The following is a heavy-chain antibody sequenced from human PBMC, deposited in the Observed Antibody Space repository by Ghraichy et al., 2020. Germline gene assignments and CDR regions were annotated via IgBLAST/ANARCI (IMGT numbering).Heavy chain of an antibody. J-gene: IGHJ4*02. Sequence: GGSLRLSCAASGFTFSSYSMNWVRQAPGKGLEWVSYISSSSSTIYYADSVKGRFTISRDNAKNSLYLQMNSLRAEDTAVYYCARETLGRYYDSSGYFDYWGQGTLVTVSS. CDR3: ARETLGRYYDSSGYFDY. CDR1: GFTFSSYS. V-gene: IGHV3-48*04. CDR2: ISSSSSTI. D-gene: IGHD3-22*01.